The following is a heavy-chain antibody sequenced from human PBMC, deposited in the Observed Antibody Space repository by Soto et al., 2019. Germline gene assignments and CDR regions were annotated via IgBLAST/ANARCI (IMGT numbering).Heavy chain of an antibody. J-gene: IGHJ4*02. Sequence: GGSLRLSCAASGFTFSSYSMNWVRQAPGKGLEWVSYISSSSSTIYYADSVKGRFTFSRDNAKNSLYLQMNSLRDEDTAVYYCARDQNYYDSSGSQKYFDYWGQGTLVTVSS. CDR2: ISSSSSTI. CDR1: GFTFSSYS. V-gene: IGHV3-48*02. CDR3: ARDQNYYDSSGSQKYFDY. D-gene: IGHD3-22*01.